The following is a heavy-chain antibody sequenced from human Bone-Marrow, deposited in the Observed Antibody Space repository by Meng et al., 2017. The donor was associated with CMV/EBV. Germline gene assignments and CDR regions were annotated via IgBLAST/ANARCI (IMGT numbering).Heavy chain of an antibody. J-gene: IGHJ4*02. D-gene: IGHD3-22*01. CDR2: INHSGST. Sequence: YGGSFSGSYWSWIRQPPGKGLEWIGEINHSGSTNYNPSLKSRVTISVDTSKNQFSLKLSSVTAADTAVYYCARGKTVKRTSSGYFDYWGQGTLVTVSS. V-gene: IGHV4-34*01. CDR1: GGSFSGSY. CDR3: ARGKTVKRTSSGYFDY.